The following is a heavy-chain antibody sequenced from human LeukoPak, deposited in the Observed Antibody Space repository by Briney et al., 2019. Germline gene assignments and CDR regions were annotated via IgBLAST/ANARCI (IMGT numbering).Heavy chain of an antibody. CDR1: GGSISSYY. Sequence: SETLSLTCTVSGGSISSYYWSWIRQPPGKGLEWIGCIYYSGSTNYNPSLKSRVTISVDTSKNQFSLKLSSVTAADTAVYYCARDSRLNHFDYWGQGTLVTVSS. D-gene: IGHD2-2*01. CDR2: IYYSGST. J-gene: IGHJ4*02. CDR3: ARDSRLNHFDY. V-gene: IGHV4-59*01.